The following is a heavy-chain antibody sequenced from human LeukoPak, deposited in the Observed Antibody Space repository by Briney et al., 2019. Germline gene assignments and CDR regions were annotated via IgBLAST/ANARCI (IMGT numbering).Heavy chain of an antibody. V-gene: IGHV3-23*01. CDR3: AKGKINHDGAYDI. CDR1: GFSFSSYA. D-gene: IGHD1-14*01. Sequence: GGSLRLSCAASGFSFSSYAMSWVRQAPGKGLEWVSDICGSICGRIGSTDYADSVKGRFTITRDNSKKTVYLQMNSLRAEDTAVYYCAKGKINHDGAYDIWGQGTMVTVSS. J-gene: IGHJ3*02. CDR2: ICGSICGRIGST.